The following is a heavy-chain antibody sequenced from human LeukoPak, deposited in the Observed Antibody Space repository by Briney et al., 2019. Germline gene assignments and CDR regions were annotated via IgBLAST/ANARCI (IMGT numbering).Heavy chain of an antibody. CDR2: INWNGGST. CDR3: ARGLGSFDY. V-gene: IGHV3-20*04. D-gene: IGHD3-10*01. J-gene: IGHJ4*02. Sequence: PGGSLRLSCTASGFTFDDYGMSWVRHAPGKGVEWVSGINWNGGSTGYAHSMKGRFTISRDNAKNSMYLQMNSLRAEDTALYYCARGLGSFDYWGQGTLVTVSS. CDR1: GFTFDDYG.